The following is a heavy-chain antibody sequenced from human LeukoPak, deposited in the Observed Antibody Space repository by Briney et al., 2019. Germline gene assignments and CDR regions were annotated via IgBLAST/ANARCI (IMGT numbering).Heavy chain of an antibody. J-gene: IGHJ4*02. V-gene: IGHV1-69*05. D-gene: IGHD1-1*01. CDR2: IIPILPTT. CDR1: GGSFVGSA. CDR3: ARSLRAFINWYFDY. Sequence: GASVKVSCKASGGSFVGSAIGWVRQAPGQGLEWMGGIIPILPTTTYAQNFQGRVTITTDESTGTAYLELSSLRSDDTAVYYCARSLRAFINWYFDYWGPGTLVTVSA.